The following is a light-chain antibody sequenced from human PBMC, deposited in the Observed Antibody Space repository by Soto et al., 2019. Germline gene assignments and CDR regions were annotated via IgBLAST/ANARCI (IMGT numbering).Light chain of an antibody. CDR3: QQYNYYPYT. J-gene: IGKJ2*01. CDR1: QSINSW. Sequence: DIQMTQSPSTLSASVGDRVTITCRASQSINSWLAWYQQKPGKAPNLLISDASSLESAVPSRFSGSGSGTEFTLTISSLQPGDFATYYCQQYNYYPYTFGQGTKLEIK. V-gene: IGKV1-5*01. CDR2: DAS.